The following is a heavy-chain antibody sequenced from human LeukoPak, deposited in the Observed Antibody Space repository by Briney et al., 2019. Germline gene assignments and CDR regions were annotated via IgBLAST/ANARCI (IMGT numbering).Heavy chain of an antibody. D-gene: IGHD6-13*01. CDR2: IYYSGST. CDR3: ARDVGIANKNWFDP. Sequence: SETLSLTCTVSGGSISSGGYYWSWIRQHPGKGLEWIGYIYYSGSTYYNPSLKSRVTISVDTSKNQFSLKLSSVTAAATAVYYCARDVGIANKNWFDPWGQGTLVTVSS. J-gene: IGHJ5*02. CDR1: GGSISSGGYY. V-gene: IGHV4-31*03.